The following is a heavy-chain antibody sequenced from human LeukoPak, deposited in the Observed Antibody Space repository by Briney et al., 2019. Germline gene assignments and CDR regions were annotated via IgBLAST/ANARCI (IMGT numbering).Heavy chain of an antibody. CDR3: ARLTRLSTSPDRYYLDY. Sequence: PSETLSLTCTVSGDSISSYYWSWIRQPPGKGLEWIGYIYTSGGTNYIPSLKGRVTISIDTSKNQFSLKLSSVTAADSAVYYCARLTRLSTSPDRYYLDYWGQGSLVTVSS. CDR2: IYTSGGT. V-gene: IGHV4-4*09. D-gene: IGHD6-6*01. J-gene: IGHJ4*02. CDR1: GDSISSYY.